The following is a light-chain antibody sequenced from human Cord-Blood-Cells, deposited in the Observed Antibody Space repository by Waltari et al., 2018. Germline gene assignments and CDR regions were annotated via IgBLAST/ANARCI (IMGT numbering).Light chain of an antibody. J-gene: IGLJ1*01. CDR2: EGR. CDR3: CSYAGSSTSYV. V-gene: IGLV2-23*01. Sequence: QSALTQPASVSGSPGQSITISCTGTSSDVGSSNLVSWYQQHPGKAPKLMIYEGRKRPSGVSNRFSGSKSGNTASLTISGLQAEDEADYYCCSYAGSSTSYVFGTGTKVTVL. CDR1: SSDVGSSNL.